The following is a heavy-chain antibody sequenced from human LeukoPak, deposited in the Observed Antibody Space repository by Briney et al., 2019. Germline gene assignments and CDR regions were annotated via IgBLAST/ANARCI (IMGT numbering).Heavy chain of an antibody. J-gene: IGHJ4*02. V-gene: IGHV3-49*04. Sequence: GRSLRLSCTASGFTFGDYAMSWVRQAPGKGVEWVGLIRRKVYGGAAEHAASVEGRFTISRDDSKSIAYLQLDSLKTEDTAVYYCTRGRTYGSGNYYAFDYWGQGTLVTVSS. CDR3: TRGRTYGSGNYYAFDY. CDR1: GFTFGDYA. D-gene: IGHD3-10*01. CDR2: IRRKVYGGAA.